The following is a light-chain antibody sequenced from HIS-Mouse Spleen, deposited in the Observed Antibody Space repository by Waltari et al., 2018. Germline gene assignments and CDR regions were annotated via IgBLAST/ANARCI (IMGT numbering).Light chain of an antibody. V-gene: IGLV8-61*01. J-gene: IGLJ3*02. CDR3: VLYMGSGIWV. CDR1: SGSVSTSYY. Sequence: QTVVTQEPSFSVSPGGTVTLTCGLSSGSVSTSYYPSWYQQTPGQAPRTLIYSTKPRSSGVPDRFSGSILGNKAALTITGGQADDESDYYCVLYMGSGIWVFGGGTKLTVL. CDR2: STK.